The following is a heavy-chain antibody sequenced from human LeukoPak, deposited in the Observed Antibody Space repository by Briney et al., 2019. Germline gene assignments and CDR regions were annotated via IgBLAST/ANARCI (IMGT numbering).Heavy chain of an antibody. CDR2: IIPIFGTA. J-gene: IGHJ6*03. D-gene: IGHD3-3*01. CDR3: ARDHLLSDFWSGFHYYYYMDV. Sequence: SVKVSCKASGGTFSSYAISWVRQAPGQGLEWMGGIIPIFGTANYAQKFQGRVTITADESTSTAYMELSSLRPEDTAVYYCARDHLLSDFWSGFHYYYYMDVWGKGTTVTVS. CDR1: GGTFSSYA. V-gene: IGHV1-69*13.